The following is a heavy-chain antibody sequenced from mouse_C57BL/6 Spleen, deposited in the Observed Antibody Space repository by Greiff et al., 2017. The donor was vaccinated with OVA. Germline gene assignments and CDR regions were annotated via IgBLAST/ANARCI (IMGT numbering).Heavy chain of an antibody. Sequence: QVQLQQSGAELVRPGASVKLSCKASGYTFTDYYINWVKQRPGQGLEWIARIYPGSGNTYYNEKFKGKATLTAEKSSSTAYMQLSSLTSEDSAVYVCARLLLRRDAMDYWGQGTSVTVSS. CDR1: GYTFTDYY. D-gene: IGHD1-1*01. J-gene: IGHJ4*01. V-gene: IGHV1-76*01. CDR2: IYPGSGNT. CDR3: ARLLLRRDAMDY.